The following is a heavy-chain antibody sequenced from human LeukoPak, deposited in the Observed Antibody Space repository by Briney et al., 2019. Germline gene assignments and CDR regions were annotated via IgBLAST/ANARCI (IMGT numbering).Heavy chain of an antibody. CDR3: ARRVTTIGRNDVDP. V-gene: IGHV4-34*01. D-gene: IGHD1-1*01. CDR1: GGSFSGYY. Sequence: SETLSLTCAVYGGSFSGYYWSWIRQSPGKGLEWIGEINHSGSTNYNPSLKSRVTISVDTSRNQFSLKLSSVTAADTAVYYCARRVTTIGRNDVDPWGQGTLVTVSS. CDR2: INHSGST. J-gene: IGHJ5*02.